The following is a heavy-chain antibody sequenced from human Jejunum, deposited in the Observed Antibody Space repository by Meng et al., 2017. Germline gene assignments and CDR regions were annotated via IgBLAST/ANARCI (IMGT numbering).Heavy chain of an antibody. D-gene: IGHD4-17*01. CDR2: ISAGGGTT. V-gene: IGHV3-23*01. CDR3: AKRPFNGEYYFDN. Sequence: GGSLRLSCAASGFTFRSYIMSWVRQAPGKGLEWVSGISAGGGTTYYADSVKGRFTISRDNSENTLLLQVNSLRVEDTAVYYCAKRPFNGEYYFDNWGQGTLVTGSS. CDR1: GFTFRSYI. J-gene: IGHJ4*02.